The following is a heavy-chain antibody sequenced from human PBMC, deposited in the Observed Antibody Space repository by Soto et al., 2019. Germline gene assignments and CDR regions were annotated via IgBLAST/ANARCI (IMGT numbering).Heavy chain of an antibody. Sequence: GAPGKGSSKESCNTLTQSYIVWVGPAPGQRLEGMVIINPSGGSTSYAQKFQGRVTMTRDTSTSTVYMELSSLRSEDTAVYYCARERWESSIAARDYYYYGMDVWGQGTTVTVSS. J-gene: IGHJ6*02. CDR1: CNTLTQSY. D-gene: IGHD6-6*01. CDR3: ARERWESSIAARDYYYYGMDV. V-gene: IGHV1-46*01. CDR2: INPSGGST.